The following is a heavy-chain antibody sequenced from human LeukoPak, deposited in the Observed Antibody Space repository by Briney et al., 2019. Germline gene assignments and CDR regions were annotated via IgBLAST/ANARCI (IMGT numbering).Heavy chain of an antibody. V-gene: IGHV3-21*04. CDR3: ARLEVVVPGEYYFDY. J-gene: IGHJ4*02. CDR2: ISSSSSYI. Sequence: GGSLRLSCAASGFTFSSYSMNWVRQAPGKGLEWVSSISSSSSYIYYADSVKGRFTISRDNSKNTLYLQMNSLRAEDTAVYYCARLEVVVPGEYYFDYWGQGTLVTVSS. CDR1: GFTFSSYS. D-gene: IGHD3-22*01.